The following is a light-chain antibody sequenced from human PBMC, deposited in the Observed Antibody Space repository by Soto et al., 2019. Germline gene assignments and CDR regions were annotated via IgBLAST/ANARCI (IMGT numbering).Light chain of an antibody. CDR1: SSDVGGYNY. J-gene: IGLJ1*01. Sequence: QSALTQPRSVSGSPGQSVSISCTGTSSDVGGYNYVSWYQQHPGKAPKVMIYDVRKRPSGAPDRFSGSKSGNTASLTFSGLQSEDEADYYCCSYAGRFIYVFGTGTKLTVL. CDR2: DVR. V-gene: IGLV2-11*01. CDR3: CSYAGRFIYV.